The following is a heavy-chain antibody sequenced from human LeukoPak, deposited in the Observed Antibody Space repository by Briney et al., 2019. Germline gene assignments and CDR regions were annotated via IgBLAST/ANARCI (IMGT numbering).Heavy chain of an antibody. V-gene: IGHV1-2*02. CDR1: GYTFTGYF. CDR3: ARGASSGWYSRYFDY. J-gene: IGHJ4*02. CDR2: INPNSGAT. Sequence: ASVKVSCKASGYTFTGYFMHWMRQAPGQGLEWMAWINPNSGATNYAPKFQGRVTLTRDTSITTAYMELSRLRSDDTAVYYCARGASSGWYSRYFDYWGQGTLVTVSS. D-gene: IGHD6-19*01.